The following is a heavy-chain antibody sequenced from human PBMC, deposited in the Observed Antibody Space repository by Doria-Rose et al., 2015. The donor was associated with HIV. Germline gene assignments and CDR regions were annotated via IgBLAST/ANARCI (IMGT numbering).Heavy chain of an antibody. Sequence: AVYGGSFSGHYWRWLRQSPGKGLEWIGEINHSGNTNYNLSLKSRVTISVDTSKNQFSLKVTSVTAADTAVYYCARPGSGSDYSSRYFKHWGQGTLVTVSS. CDR3: ARPGSGSDYSSRYFKH. J-gene: IGHJ1*01. CDR1: GGSFSGHY. V-gene: IGHV4-34*01. D-gene: IGHD3-10*01. CDR2: INHSGNT.